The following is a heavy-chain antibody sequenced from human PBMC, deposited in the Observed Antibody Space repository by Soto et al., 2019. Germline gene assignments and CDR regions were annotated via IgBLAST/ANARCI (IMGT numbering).Heavy chain of an antibody. CDR1: GGTFSSYT. V-gene: IGHV1-69*08. CDR2: IIPILGIA. Sequence: QVQLVQSGAEVKKPGSSVKVSCKASGGTFSSYTISWVRQAPGQRLEWMGRIIPILGIANYAQKFQGRVTITADKSTSTAYMELSSLRSEDTAVYYCARDAGSGGSCPGDPWGQGTLVTVSS. CDR3: ARDAGSGGSCPGDP. D-gene: IGHD2-15*01. J-gene: IGHJ5*02.